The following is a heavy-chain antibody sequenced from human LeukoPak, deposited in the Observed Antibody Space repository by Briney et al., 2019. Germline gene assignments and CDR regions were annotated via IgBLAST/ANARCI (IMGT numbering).Heavy chain of an antibody. CDR1: GYTFTSYD. V-gene: IGHV1-8*01. J-gene: IGHJ6*02. CDR3: ARGGYSYGSYYYYYGMDV. CDR2: MNPNSGNT. Sequence: ASVKVSCKASGYTFTSYDINWVRQATGQGLEWMGWMNPNSGNTGYAQKFQGRVTMTRNTSISTAYMELSSLRSEDTAVYYCARGGYSYGSYYYYYGMDVWGQGTTATVSS. D-gene: IGHD5-18*01.